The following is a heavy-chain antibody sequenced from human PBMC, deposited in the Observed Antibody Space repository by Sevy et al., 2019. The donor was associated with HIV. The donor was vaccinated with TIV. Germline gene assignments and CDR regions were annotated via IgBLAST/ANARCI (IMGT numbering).Heavy chain of an antibody. J-gene: IGHJ6*02. CDR1: GFTFSKIG. Sequence: GGSLRLSCVASGFTFSKIGMHWVRQAPGKGLEWVAVISNDGSDKQYADSVKGRFPISGDNSKDTVYLQMNSLRLEDTAVYYCANSRGRFEGSSWLYYYYLMDVWGQGTTVTVSS. CDR3: ANSRGRFEGSSWLYYYYLMDV. V-gene: IGHV3-30*18. CDR2: ISNDGSDK. D-gene: IGHD6-13*01.